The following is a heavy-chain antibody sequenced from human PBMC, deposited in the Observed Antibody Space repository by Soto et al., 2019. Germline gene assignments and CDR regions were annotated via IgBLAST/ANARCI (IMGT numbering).Heavy chain of an antibody. J-gene: IGHJ4*02. CDR1: GLTFSNVW. CDR2: IKSKSDGETA. D-gene: IGHD5-18*01. Sequence: PGGSVRLSCAASGLTFSNVWMTWVRQAPGKGLEWVGRIKSKSDGETADVAAPVKARFTISRDDSKNTVFLEMNSLKSEDTALYYCAITAMINRDSSTSFDYWGRGTQVTVSS. CDR3: AITAMINRDSSTSFDY. V-gene: IGHV3-15*01.